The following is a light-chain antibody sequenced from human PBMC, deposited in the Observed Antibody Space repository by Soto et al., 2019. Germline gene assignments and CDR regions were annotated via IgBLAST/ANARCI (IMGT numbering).Light chain of an antibody. CDR3: QQYHNLWT. CDR1: HYVYSN. CDR2: RAS. V-gene: IGKV3-15*01. Sequence: EIVMTQSPATLSMSPGERATLSCTASHYVYSNVAWFQQRPGQAPRLLIYRASARATGTPARFSGSGSGTEFTLTITSLQSEYFVVYYCQQYHNLWTFGQGTEVEIK. J-gene: IGKJ1*01.